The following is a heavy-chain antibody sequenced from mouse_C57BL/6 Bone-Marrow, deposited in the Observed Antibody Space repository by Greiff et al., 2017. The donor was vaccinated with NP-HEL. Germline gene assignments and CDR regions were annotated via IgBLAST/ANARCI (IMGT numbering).Heavy chain of an antibody. CDR3: ARAGTSVVEPYWYFDV. CDR2: IYPGDGGT. CDR1: GYAFSSSW. Sequence: VQLQQSGPELVKPGASVKISCKASGYAFSSSWMNWVKLRPGKGLEWIGRIYPGDGGTNYNGKFKGKATLTADKSSSTAYMQLSSLTSEDSAVYCCARAGTSVVEPYWYFDVWGTGTTVTVAS. D-gene: IGHD1-1*01. V-gene: IGHV1-82*01. J-gene: IGHJ1*03.